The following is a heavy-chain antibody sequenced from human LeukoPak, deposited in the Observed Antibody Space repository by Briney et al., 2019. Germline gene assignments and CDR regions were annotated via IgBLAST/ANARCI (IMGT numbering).Heavy chain of an antibody. CDR3: AKGNAAFDI. CDR2: ISESGGST. Sequence: GGSLRLSCAASEFTFSNYAMSWVRQAPGKGLEWVSSISESGGSTYYADSGKGRFTISRDNSQNTLYLQMNSLRVEDTAVYYCAKGNAAFDIWVQGTMATVSS. V-gene: IGHV3-23*01. J-gene: IGHJ3*02. D-gene: IGHD1-1*01. CDR1: EFTFSNYA.